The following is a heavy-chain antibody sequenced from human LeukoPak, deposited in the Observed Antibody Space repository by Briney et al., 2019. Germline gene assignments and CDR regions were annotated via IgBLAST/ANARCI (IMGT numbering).Heavy chain of an antibody. J-gene: IGHJ6*03. D-gene: IGHD3-10*01. CDR2: INHSGST. CDR1: GGSFSGYY. V-gene: IGHV4-34*01. CDR3: ARSSYGYSGSYYYYYMDV. Sequence: SETLSLTCAVYGGSFSGYYWSWIRQPPGKGLEWIGEINHSGSTNYNPSLKSRVTISEDTSKNQLSLKLSSVTAADTAVYYCARSSYGYSGSYYYYYMDVWGKGTTVTVSS.